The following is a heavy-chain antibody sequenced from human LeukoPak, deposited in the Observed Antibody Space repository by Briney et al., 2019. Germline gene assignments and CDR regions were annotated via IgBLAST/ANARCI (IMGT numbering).Heavy chain of an antibody. J-gene: IGHJ4*02. V-gene: IGHV1-8*01. CDR3: AKGYSSSWYFY. D-gene: IGHD6-13*01. CDR2: MNPNSGNT. Sequence: GASVKVSCKASGYTFTNYDVNWVRQAPGQGFEWMGWMNPNSGNTGYAQKFQGRVTMTRNTSISTAYMELSSLISDDTAVYYCAKGYSSSWYFYWGQGTLVTVSS. CDR1: GYTFTNYD.